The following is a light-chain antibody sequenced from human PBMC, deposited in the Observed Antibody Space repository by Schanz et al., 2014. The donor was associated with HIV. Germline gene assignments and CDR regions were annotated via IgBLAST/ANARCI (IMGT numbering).Light chain of an antibody. Sequence: QFALTQPASVSGSPGQSITISCTGANSDVGSYNLVSWYQQHPGKAPKLMIYDVSYRPSGISNRFSGSKSGSTASLTISGLQAEDEADYYCTSYTSSTWVFGGGTKLTVL. J-gene: IGLJ3*02. CDR1: NSDVGSYNL. V-gene: IGLV2-14*02. CDR2: DVS. CDR3: TSYTSSTWV.